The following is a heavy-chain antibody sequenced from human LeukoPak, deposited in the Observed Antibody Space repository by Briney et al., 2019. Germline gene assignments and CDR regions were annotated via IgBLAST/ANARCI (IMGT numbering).Heavy chain of an antibody. Sequence: ASVKVSCKASGYTFTSYYMHWVRQAPGQGLEWMGIINPSGGSTSYAQKFQGRVTMTRNTSISTAYMELGSLRSEDTAVYYCARGAGNYYDSSGYYRYWFDPWGQGTLVTVSS. CDR2: INPSGGST. D-gene: IGHD3-22*01. J-gene: IGHJ5*02. CDR3: ARGAGNYYDSSGYYRYWFDP. V-gene: IGHV1-46*01. CDR1: GYTFTSYY.